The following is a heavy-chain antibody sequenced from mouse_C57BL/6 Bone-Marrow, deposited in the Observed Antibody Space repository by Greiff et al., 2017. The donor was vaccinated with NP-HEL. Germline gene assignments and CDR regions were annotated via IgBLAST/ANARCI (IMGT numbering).Heavy chain of an antibody. V-gene: IGHV1-69*01. CDR1: GYTFTSYW. CDR3: SITTGY. J-gene: IGHJ2*01. D-gene: IGHD1-1*01. CDR2: IDPSDSYT. Sequence: VKLQQPGAELVMPGASVKLSCKASGYTFTSYWMHWVKQRPGQGLEWIGEIDPSDSYTNYNQKFKGKSTLTVDKSSSTAYMQLSSLTSEDSAVYYCSITTGYWGQGTTLTVSS.